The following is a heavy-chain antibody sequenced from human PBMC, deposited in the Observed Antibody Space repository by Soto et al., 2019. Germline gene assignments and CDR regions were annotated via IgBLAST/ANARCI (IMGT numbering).Heavy chain of an antibody. D-gene: IGHD3-22*01. CDR3: AAVPKLGYSSGYYAFDI. CDR2: FDPEDGET. CDR1: GYTLADLS. J-gene: IGHJ3*02. Sequence: APVEVTCKVSGYTLADLSMRWVRQAPGKGLEWMGGFDPEDGETIYAQKFQERVTITRDMSTSTAYMELSSLRSEDTAVYYCAAVPKLGYSSGYYAFDIWGQGTMVTLS. V-gene: IGHV1-24*01.